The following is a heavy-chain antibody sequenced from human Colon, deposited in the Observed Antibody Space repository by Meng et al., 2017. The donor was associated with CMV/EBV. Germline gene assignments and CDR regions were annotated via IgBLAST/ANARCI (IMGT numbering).Heavy chain of an antibody. D-gene: IGHD4-17*01. V-gene: IGHV3-53*05. Sequence: GESLKISCAASGFTVSSNYMSWVRQAPGKGLEWVSVIYSGGSTYYADSVKGRFTISRDNSKNTLYLQMNSLRAEDTAVYYCAKERDYGHYFDYWGQGTLVTVSS. CDR3: AKERDYGHYFDY. CDR2: IYSGGST. J-gene: IGHJ4*02. CDR1: GFTVSSNY.